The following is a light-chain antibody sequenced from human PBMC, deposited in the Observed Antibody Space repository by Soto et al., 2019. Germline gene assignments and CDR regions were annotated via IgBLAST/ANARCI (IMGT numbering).Light chain of an antibody. J-gene: IGLJ1*01. CDR3: SSYTSSTALV. CDR2: EVS. Sequence: QCLLTQPASVSGSRGQSITMSCTGTISDVGGYNYVSWYQQHPGKAPKLMIYEVSNRPSGVSDRFSGSKSGNTASLTISGLQAEDEADYHCSSYTSSTALVFGTGTKVTVL. V-gene: IGLV2-14*01. CDR1: ISDVGGYNY.